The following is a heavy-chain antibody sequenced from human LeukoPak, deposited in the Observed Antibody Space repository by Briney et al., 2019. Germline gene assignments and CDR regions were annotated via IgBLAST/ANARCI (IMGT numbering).Heavy chain of an antibody. D-gene: IGHD6-19*01. Sequence: PGGSLRLSCAASGFTFSSYAMSWVRQAPGKGLEWVSATSGSGASTYSADSVKGRFTIPRDNSKNTLYLQMTSLRADDTAVYYCAKGVSSGLRLIDYWGQGTLVTVSS. J-gene: IGHJ4*02. V-gene: IGHV3-23*01. CDR3: AKGVSSGLRLIDY. CDR2: TSGSGAST. CDR1: GFTFSSYA.